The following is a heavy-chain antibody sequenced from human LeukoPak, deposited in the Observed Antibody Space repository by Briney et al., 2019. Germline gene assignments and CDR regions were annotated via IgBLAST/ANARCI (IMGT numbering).Heavy chain of an antibody. V-gene: IGHV3-48*01. CDR2: ISSSSSTI. J-gene: IGHJ4*02. Sequence: PGGSLRLSCAASGFTFSSYSMNWVRQAPGKGLEWVSYISSSSSTIYYADSVKGRFAISRDNAKNSLYLQMNSLRAEDTAVYYCAREDSGYGRTHNFGYWGQGTLVTVSS. D-gene: IGHD5-12*01. CDR3: AREDSGYGRTHNFGY. CDR1: GFTFSSYS.